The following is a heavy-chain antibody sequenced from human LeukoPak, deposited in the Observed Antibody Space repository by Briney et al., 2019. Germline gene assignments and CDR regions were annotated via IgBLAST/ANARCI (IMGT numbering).Heavy chain of an antibody. CDR3: AKDGSGSYFPFDY. CDR1: GFTFTTYG. CDR2: ISGSGSNT. J-gene: IGHJ4*02. Sequence: PGGSLRLSCAASGFTFTTYGMIWVRQAPGKGLEWVLGISGSGSNTYYADSAKGRFTSSRDYSKRTVYLQMNSLRAEDTAVCYCAKDGSGSYFPFDYWGQGTLVTVSS. D-gene: IGHD1-26*01. V-gene: IGHV3-23*01.